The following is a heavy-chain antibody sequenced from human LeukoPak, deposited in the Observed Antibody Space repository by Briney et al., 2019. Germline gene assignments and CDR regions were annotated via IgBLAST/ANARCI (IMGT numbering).Heavy chain of an antibody. D-gene: IGHD4-17*01. Sequence: ASVKVSCKASGYTFTGYYMHWVRQAPGQGLEWMGWINPNSGGTNYAQKFQGRVTMTSDTSISTAYMELSRLRFDDMAVYYCARPRDYGDYDAFDIWGQGTMVTVSS. V-gene: IGHV1-2*02. J-gene: IGHJ3*02. CDR1: GYTFTGYY. CDR2: INPNSGGT. CDR3: ARPRDYGDYDAFDI.